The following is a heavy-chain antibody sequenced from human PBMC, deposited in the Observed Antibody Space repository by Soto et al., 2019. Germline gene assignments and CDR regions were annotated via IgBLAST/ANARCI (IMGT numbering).Heavy chain of an antibody. CDR2: IIPIFGTA. V-gene: IGHV1-69*13. CDR1: GGPXISYA. Sequence: SXKVSFKASGGPXISYAIGLVRQAPGQGLEWMGGIIPIFGTANYAQKFQGRVTITADESTSTAYMDMSSMRSEDTAVYYCARAAGSWSAFDIWGQGTMGTVSS. D-gene: IGHD6-13*01. J-gene: IGHJ3*02. CDR3: ARAAGSWSAFDI.